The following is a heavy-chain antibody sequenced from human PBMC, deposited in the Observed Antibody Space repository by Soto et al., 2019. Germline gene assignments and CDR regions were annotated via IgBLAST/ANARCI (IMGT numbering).Heavy chain of an antibody. D-gene: IGHD5-12*01. Sequence: QVQLVESGGGVVQPGRSLRLSCAASGFTFSSYGMHWVRQAPGKGLEWVAVISYDGSNKYYADSVKGRFTISRDNSKNTLYLQMNSLRAEDTAVYYCAKAQKGLRWMGLGYYSDGMDVWGQGTTVTVSS. CDR3: AKAQKGLRWMGLGYYSDGMDV. V-gene: IGHV3-30*18. CDR1: GFTFSSYG. CDR2: ISYDGSNK. J-gene: IGHJ6*02.